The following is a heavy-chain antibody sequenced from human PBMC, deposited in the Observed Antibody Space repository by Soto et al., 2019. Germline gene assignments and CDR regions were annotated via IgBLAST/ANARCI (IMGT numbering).Heavy chain of an antibody. V-gene: IGHV3-7*01. CDR3: ARVHYDILTGYYRHYYYYYMDV. CDR2: IKQDGSEK. J-gene: IGHJ6*03. CDR1: GFTFSSYW. D-gene: IGHD3-9*01. Sequence: GSLRLSCAASGFTFSSYWMTWVRQAPGKGLEWVANIKQDGSEKYYVDSVKGRFTISRDNAKNSLYLQMNSLRAEDTAVYYCARVHYDILTGYYRHYYYYYMDVWGKGTTVTVSS.